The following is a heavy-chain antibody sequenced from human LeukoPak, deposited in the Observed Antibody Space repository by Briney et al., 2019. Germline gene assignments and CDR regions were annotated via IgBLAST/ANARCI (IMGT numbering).Heavy chain of an antibody. Sequence: SETLSLTCTVSGGSISSYYWSWIRQPPGKGLEWIGYIYTSGSTNYNPSLKSRVTISVDTSKNQFSLKLSSVTAADTAVYYCAEPGRFFGPRGQGTLVTVSS. CDR3: AEPGRFFGP. J-gene: IGHJ5*02. V-gene: IGHV4-4*09. D-gene: IGHD1-14*01. CDR2: IYTSGST. CDR1: GGSISSYY.